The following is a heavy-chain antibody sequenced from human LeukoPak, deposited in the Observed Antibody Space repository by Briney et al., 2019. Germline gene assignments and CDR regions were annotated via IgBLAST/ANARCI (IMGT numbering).Heavy chain of an antibody. Sequence: SETLSLTCTVSGGSISSSSYYWGWIRQPPGKGLEWIGSIYYSGSTYYNPSLKSRVTISVDTSKNQFSLKLSSVTAADTAVYYCAREDGDGYNTNNYFDYWGQGTLVTVSS. J-gene: IGHJ4*02. V-gene: IGHV4-39*07. CDR3: AREDGDGYNTNNYFDY. CDR1: GGSISSSSYY. D-gene: IGHD5-24*01. CDR2: IYYSGST.